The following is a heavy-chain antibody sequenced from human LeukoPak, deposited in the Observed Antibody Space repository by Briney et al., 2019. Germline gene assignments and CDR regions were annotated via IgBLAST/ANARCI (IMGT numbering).Heavy chain of an antibody. D-gene: IGHD5-12*01. Sequence: GESLKISCKGSGYSFTSYWIGWVRQVPGKGLEWMGIIHPGDSDTRYSPSFQGQVTISADKSISTAFLQWSSLKASDTAIYYCARQIYGAFDIWGQGTMVTVSS. V-gene: IGHV5-51*01. J-gene: IGHJ3*02. CDR2: IHPGDSDT. CDR1: GYSFTSYW. CDR3: ARQIYGAFDI.